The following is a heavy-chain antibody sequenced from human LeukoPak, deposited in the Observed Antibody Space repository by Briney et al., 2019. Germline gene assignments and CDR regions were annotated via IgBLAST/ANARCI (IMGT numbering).Heavy chain of an antibody. CDR3: ARDRGSCARGFFDY. J-gene: IGHJ4*02. CDR1: GYTFTSYG. D-gene: IGHD1-26*01. V-gene: IGHV1-69*13. CDR2: IIPIFGTA. Sequence: ASVKVSCKASGYTFTSYGISWVRQAPGQGLEWMGGIIPIFGTANYAQRFQGRVTITADESTSTAYMELSSLRSEDTAVYYCARDRGSCARGFFDYWGQGTLVTVSS.